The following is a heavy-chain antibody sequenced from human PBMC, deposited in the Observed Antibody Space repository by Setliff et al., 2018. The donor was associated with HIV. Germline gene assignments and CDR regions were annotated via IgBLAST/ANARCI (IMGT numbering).Heavy chain of an antibody. Sequence: GESLKISCKGSGYSFTSYWIGWVRQMPGKGLEWMGIIYPGDSDTRYSPSFQGQVTISADKSISTAYLQWSSLKASDTAMYYCARLKSPTPYYSYGMDVWGQGTTVTVSS. CDR3: ARLKSPTPYYSYGMDV. CDR2: IYPGDSDT. V-gene: IGHV5-51*01. J-gene: IGHJ6*02. D-gene: IGHD4-4*01. CDR1: GYSFTSYW.